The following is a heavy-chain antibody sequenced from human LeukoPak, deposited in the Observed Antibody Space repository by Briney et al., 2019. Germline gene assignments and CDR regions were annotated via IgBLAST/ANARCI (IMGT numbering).Heavy chain of an antibody. Sequence: ASVKVSFKASGYTFTGYYMHWVRRAPGQGLEWMGWINPNSGGTNYAQKFQGRVTMTRDTSISTAYMELSRLRSDATAVYYCASGYCSSTSCYHWFDPWGQGTLVTVSS. D-gene: IGHD2-2*01. CDR1: GYTFTGYY. J-gene: IGHJ5*02. CDR3: ASGYCSSTSCYHWFDP. CDR2: INPNSGGT. V-gene: IGHV1-2*02.